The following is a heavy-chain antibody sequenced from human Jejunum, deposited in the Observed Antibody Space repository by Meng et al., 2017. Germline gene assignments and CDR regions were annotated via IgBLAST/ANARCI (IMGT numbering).Heavy chain of an antibody. CDR2: IKQDGSEI. J-gene: IGHJ4*02. D-gene: IGHD6-19*01. CDR3: ARFRGTVAGRDFDY. V-gene: IGHV3-7*01. CDR1: GFTFSTYW. Sequence: LSLTCAASGFTFSTYWMTWVRQAPGKGLEWVANIKQDGSEIYYVDSVKGRFTISRENAKNSLYLQMNSLRAEDTAVYYCARFRGTVAGRDFDYWGQGTLVTVSS.